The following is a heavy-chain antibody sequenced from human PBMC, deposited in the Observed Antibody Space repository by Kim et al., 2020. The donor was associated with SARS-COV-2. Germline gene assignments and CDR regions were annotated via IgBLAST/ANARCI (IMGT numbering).Heavy chain of an antibody. J-gene: IGHJ4*02. CDR1: GYMFTSHY. V-gene: IGHV1-2*02. D-gene: IGHD6-19*01. CDR3: ARSNGWSHFDN. CDR2: INPDTDKT. Sequence: ASVKVSCKTSGYMFTSHYIHWVRQAPGQGLEWMGWINPDTDKTHYAQRFQGRVTVTGDTSISTAYMKLSSLKSDDTAVYYCARSNGWSHFDNWGQGVPVTVSS.